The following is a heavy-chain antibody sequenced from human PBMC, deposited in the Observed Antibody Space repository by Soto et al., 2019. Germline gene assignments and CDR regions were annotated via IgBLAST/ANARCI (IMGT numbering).Heavy chain of an antibody. CDR2: IRSKAYGGTT. V-gene: IGHV3-49*05. CDR3: TRLKLARGRQVGATPNFDY. J-gene: IGHJ4*02. CDR1: GFTFGDYA. Sequence: EVQLVESGGGLVKPGRSLRLSCTASGFTFGDYAMSWFRQAPGKGLEWVGFIRSKAYGGTTEYAASVKGRFTISRDDSKSIAYLQMNSLKTEDTAVYYCTRLKLARGRQVGATPNFDYWGQGTLVTVSS. D-gene: IGHD1-26*01.